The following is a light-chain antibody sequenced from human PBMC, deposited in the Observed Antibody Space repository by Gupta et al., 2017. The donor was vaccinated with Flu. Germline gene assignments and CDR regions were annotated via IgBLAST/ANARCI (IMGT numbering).Light chain of an antibody. CDR1: SSDVGAYNY. Sequence: SALTQPRSVSGSPAQSVTISCSGSSSDVGAYNYVSWYQQHPYKAPKLIIHDVIKRPSGVPDRFSGSKSGNTASLTISGRQTEEEADYYSCSYAGSDTGIFGGGTKLAVL. CDR3: CSYAGSDTGI. J-gene: IGLJ2*01. CDR2: DVI. V-gene: IGLV2-11*01.